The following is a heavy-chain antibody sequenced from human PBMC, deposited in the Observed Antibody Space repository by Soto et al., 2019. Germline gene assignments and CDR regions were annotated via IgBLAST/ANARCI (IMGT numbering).Heavy chain of an antibody. J-gene: IGHJ3*02. D-gene: IGHD3-22*01. V-gene: IGHV3-30*18. Sequence: GGSLRLSCAASGFTFSSYGMHWVRQAPGKGLEWVAVISYDGSNKYYADSVKGRFTISRDNSKNTLYLQMNSLRAEDTAVYYCAKYYYDSSGYYHDPAVFDIWGQGTMVTVSS. CDR2: ISYDGSNK. CDR3: AKYYYDSSGYYHDPAVFDI. CDR1: GFTFSSYG.